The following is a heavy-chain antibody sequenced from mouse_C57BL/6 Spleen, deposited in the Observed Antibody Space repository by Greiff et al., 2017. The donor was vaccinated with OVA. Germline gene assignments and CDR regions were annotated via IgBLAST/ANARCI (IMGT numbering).Heavy chain of an antibody. CDR2: IDPENGDT. CDR1: GFNIKDDY. Sequence: EVQRVESGAELVRPGASVKLSCTASGFNIKDDYMHWVKQRPEQGLEWIGWIDPENGDTEYASKFQGKATITADTSSNTAYLQLSSLTSEDTAVYYCTTGGDDYWGQGTTLTVSS. CDR3: TTGGDDY. V-gene: IGHV14-4*01. J-gene: IGHJ2*01.